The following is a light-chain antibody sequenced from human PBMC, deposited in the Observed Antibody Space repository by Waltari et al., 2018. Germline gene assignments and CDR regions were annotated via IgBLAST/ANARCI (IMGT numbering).Light chain of an antibody. J-gene: IGKJ1*01. CDR3: QQYVVIPWT. CDR1: QSVLYSSNNKNY. CDR2: WAS. Sequence: DIVMTQSPDSLAVSLGERAIINCKSSQSVLYSSNNKNYLAWYQQKPGQPPKLLVYWASTGELGVPDRFSGSGSGTDFTLTINSLQAEDVAVYYCQQYVVIPWTFGQGTKVEVK. V-gene: IGKV4-1*01.